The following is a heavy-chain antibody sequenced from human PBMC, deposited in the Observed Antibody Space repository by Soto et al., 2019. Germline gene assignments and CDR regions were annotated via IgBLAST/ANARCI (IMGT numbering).Heavy chain of an antibody. CDR1: GGSFSGYY. Sequence: QVQLQQWGAGLLKPSETLSLTCAVYGGSFSGYYWSWIRQPPGKGLEWIGEINYSGSTNYNPSLKSRVTISVDTSKNQFSLKLSSVTAADTAVYYCAISRPLYYYYYMDVWGKGTTVTVSS. J-gene: IGHJ6*03. CDR2: INYSGST. V-gene: IGHV4-34*01. CDR3: AISRPLYYYYYMDV.